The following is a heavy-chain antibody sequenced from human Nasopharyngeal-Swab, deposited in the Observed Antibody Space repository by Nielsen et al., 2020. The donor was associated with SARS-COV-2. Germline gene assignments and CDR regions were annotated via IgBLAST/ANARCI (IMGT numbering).Heavy chain of an antibody. J-gene: IGHJ4*02. D-gene: IGHD6-13*01. Sequence: SETLSLTCAVYGGSFSGYYWSWIRQPPGKGLEWIGEINHSGSTNYNPSLKSRVTISVDTSKNQFSLKLSSVTAADTAVYYCARGRGSSSWYLRFDCWGQGTLVTVSS. CDR3: ARGRGSSSWYLRFDC. CDR2: INHSGST. CDR1: GGSFSGYY. V-gene: IGHV4-34*01.